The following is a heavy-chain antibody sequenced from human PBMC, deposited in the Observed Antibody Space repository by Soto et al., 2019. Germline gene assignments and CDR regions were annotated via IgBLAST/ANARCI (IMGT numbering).Heavy chain of an antibody. V-gene: IGHV4-59*01. CDR3: ARGRSCSSTSCQYYYYYYGMDV. J-gene: IGHJ6*02. CDR2: IYYSGST. Sequence: PSETLSLTCTVSGGSISSYYWSWIRQPSGKGLEWIGYIYYSGSTNYNPSLKSRVTISVDTSKNQFSLKLSSVTAADTAVYYCARGRSCSSTSCQYYYYYYGMDVWGQGTTVTVSS. CDR1: GGSISSYY. D-gene: IGHD2-2*01.